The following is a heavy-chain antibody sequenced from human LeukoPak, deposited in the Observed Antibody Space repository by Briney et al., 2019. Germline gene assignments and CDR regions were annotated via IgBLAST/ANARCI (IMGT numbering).Heavy chain of an antibody. J-gene: IGHJ3*02. CDR2: INPSGGST. Sequence: ASVKVSCKASGYTFTSYYMHWVRQAPGQGLEWMGIINPSGGSTSYAQKFQGRVTMTRDMSTSTVYMELSSLRSEDTAVYYCARGAYYYDSSGYYRQDAFDIWGQGTMVTVSS. V-gene: IGHV1-46*01. CDR3: ARGAYYYDSSGYYRQDAFDI. D-gene: IGHD3-22*01. CDR1: GYTFTSYY.